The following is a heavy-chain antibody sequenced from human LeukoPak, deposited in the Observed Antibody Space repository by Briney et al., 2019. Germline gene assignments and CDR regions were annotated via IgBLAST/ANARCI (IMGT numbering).Heavy chain of an antibody. V-gene: IGHV3-30*18. CDR3: AKDIGVWYSSGWRYYYYGMDV. D-gene: IGHD6-19*01. J-gene: IGHJ6*02. Sequence: GGSLRLSCAASGFTFSSYGMHWVRQAPGKGLEWVAVTSYDGSNKYYADSVKGRFTISRDNSKNTLYLQMNSLRAEDTAVYYCAKDIGVWYSSGWRYYYYGMDVWGQGTTVTVSS. CDR1: GFTFSSYG. CDR2: TSYDGSNK.